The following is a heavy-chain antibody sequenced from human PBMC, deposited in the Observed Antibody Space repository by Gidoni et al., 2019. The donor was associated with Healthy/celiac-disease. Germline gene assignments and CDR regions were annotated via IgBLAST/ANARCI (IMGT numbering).Heavy chain of an antibody. CDR3: ATDPFTRKSYYYYGMDV. J-gene: IGHJ6*02. V-gene: IGHV3-23*01. CDR1: GFTFRSSA. Sequence: EVQLLESGGGLVQPGGSLRRPCAASGFTFRSSAMSWVRQAPGKGLEWVSAISGSGGSTYYADSVKGRFTISRDNSKNTLYLQMNSLRAEDTAVYYCATDPFTRKSYYYYGMDVWGQGTTVTVSS. CDR2: ISGSGGST.